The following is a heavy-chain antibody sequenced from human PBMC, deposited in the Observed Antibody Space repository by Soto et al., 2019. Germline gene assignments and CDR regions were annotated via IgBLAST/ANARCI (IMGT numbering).Heavy chain of an antibody. V-gene: IGHV4-39*07. CDR3: GSSMDVSDTNGYYYLDY. Sequence: SETLSLTCTVSGGSISSSSYYWGWIRQPPGKGLEWIGSIYYSGSTYYNPSLKSRVTISVDTSKNQFSLKLTSVTAADTAVYYCGSSMDVSDTNGYYYLDYWGQGTLVTVSS. CDR2: IYYSGST. J-gene: IGHJ4*02. D-gene: IGHD2-8*01. CDR1: GGSISSSSYY.